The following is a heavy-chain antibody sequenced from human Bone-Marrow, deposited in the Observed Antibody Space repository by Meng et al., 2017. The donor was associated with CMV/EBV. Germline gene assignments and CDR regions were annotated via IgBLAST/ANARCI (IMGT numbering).Heavy chain of an antibody. V-gene: IGHV3-21*01. CDR1: GFTFSSYS. Sequence: ETLSLTCAASGFTFSSYSMNWVRQAPGRGLEWVSSISSSSSYIYYADSVKGRFTISRDNAKNSLYLQMNSLRAEDTAVYYCARGEWSHFDYWGQGTLVTVSS. CDR3: ARGEWSHFDY. J-gene: IGHJ4*02. D-gene: IGHD3-3*01. CDR2: ISSSSSYI.